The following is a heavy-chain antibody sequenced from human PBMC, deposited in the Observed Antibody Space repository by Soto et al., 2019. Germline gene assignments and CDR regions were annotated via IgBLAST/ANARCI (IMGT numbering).Heavy chain of an antibody. CDR1: GYTLTELS. CDR3: ATRWGATEGSWFDP. J-gene: IGHJ5*02. D-gene: IGHD1-26*01. V-gene: IGHV1-24*01. CDR2: FDPEDGET. Sequence: ASVKVSCKVSGYTLTELSMHWVRQAPGKGLEWMGGFDPEDGETIYAQKFQGRVTMTEDTSTDTAYMELSSLRSEDTAVYYCATRWGATEGSWFDPWGQGTLVTVSS.